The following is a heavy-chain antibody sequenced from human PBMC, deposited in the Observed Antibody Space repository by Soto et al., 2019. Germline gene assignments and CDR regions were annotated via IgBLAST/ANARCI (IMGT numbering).Heavy chain of an antibody. CDR3: AREYSYGYLLYHWFDP. V-gene: IGHV3-20*04. D-gene: IGHD5-18*01. Sequence: PGGSLRLSSAAAGFTCDDYGMSWVRQAPGKGLEWVSGINWNGGSTGYADSVKGRFTISRDNAKNSLYLQMNSLRAEDTALYYCAREYSYGYLLYHWFDPWGQGTLVTVSS. J-gene: IGHJ5*02. CDR2: INWNGGST. CDR1: GFTCDDYG.